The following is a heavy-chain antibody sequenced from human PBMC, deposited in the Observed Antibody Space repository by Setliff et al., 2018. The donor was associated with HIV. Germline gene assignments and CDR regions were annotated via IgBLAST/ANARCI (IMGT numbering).Heavy chain of an antibody. J-gene: IGHJ4*02. Sequence: GGSLRLSCAASGFTFGDFYMSWIRQAPGKGLEWISYISTSGTTITYADSVRGRFTISRDNAKNSLYLQMNSLRAEDTAVYYCARGHYSSSSGWGQGALVTVSS. CDR3: ARGHYSSSSG. CDR1: GFTFGDFY. CDR2: ISTSGTTI. D-gene: IGHD6-6*01. V-gene: IGHV3-11*01.